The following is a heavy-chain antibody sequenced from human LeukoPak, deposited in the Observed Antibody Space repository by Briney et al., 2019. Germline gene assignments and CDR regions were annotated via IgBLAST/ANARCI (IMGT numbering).Heavy chain of an antibody. V-gene: IGHV4-59*08. Sequence: SETLSLTCTVSGGSISSHYWSWIRQPPGKGLEWIGYIYYSGSTHYNPSLESRVTISVDTSKYQVSLTLSSVTATDTAVYYCVRHVSSGWDYYNGLDVWGQGTTVTVSS. CDR3: VRHVSSGWDYYNGLDV. CDR1: GGSISSHY. D-gene: IGHD6-19*01. CDR2: IYYSGST. J-gene: IGHJ6*02.